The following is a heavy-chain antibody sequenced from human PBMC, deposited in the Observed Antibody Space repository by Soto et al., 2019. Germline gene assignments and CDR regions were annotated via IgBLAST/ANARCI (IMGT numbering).Heavy chain of an antibody. CDR2: FEPEDGET. V-gene: IGHV1-24*01. J-gene: IGHJ6*03. CDR1: GYTLPEIF. CDR3: ATGPHDYGDKQPLYYYYYYMDV. Sequence: GAPGKVSSKVSGYTLPEIFMQCGLPASGKRLEWVGGFEPEDGETIYAQKFQGRVTMTEDTSTDTAYMELSSLRSEDTAVYYCATGPHDYGDKQPLYYYYYYMDVWGKGTTVTVSS. D-gene: IGHD4-17*01.